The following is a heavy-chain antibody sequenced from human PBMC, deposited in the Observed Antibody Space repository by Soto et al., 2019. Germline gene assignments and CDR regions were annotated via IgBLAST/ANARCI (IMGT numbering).Heavy chain of an antibody. D-gene: IGHD3-3*01. CDR2: IYYSGST. CDR1: GGSISSYY. CDR3: ARSRTRHRVALYGMDV. J-gene: IGHJ6*02. Sequence: SETLSLTCTVSGGSISSYYWSWIRQPPGKGLEWIGYIYYSGSTNYNPSLKSRVTISVDTSKNQFSLKLSSVTAADTAVYYCARSRTRHRVALYGMDVWGQATTVT. V-gene: IGHV4-59*01.